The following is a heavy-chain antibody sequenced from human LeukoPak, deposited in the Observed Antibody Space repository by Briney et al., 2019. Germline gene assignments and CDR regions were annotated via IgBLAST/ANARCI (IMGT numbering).Heavy chain of an antibody. V-gene: IGHV3-64*01. CDR1: GFTFSSYA. Sequence: GGSLRLSCAASGFTFSSYAMHWVRQAPGKGLEYVSAISSNGGSTYYANSVKGRFTISRDNSKNTLYLQMGSLRAEDMAVYYCARDGRFGRYGSGSYYLDYWGQGTLVTVSS. J-gene: IGHJ4*02. CDR3: ARDGRFGRYGSGSYYLDY. CDR2: ISSNGGST. D-gene: IGHD3-10*01.